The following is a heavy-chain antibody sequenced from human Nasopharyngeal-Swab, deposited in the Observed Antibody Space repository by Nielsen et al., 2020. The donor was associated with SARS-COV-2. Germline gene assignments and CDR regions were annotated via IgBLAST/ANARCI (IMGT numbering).Heavy chain of an antibody. V-gene: IGHV4-34*01. D-gene: IGHD6-19*01. CDR2: INHGGST. Sequence: WIRQPPGKGLEWIGEINHGGSTNYNPSLKSRVTISVDPSKNQFSLKLSSVPAADTAVYYCAKSPPRGWGYYYYMDVWGKGTTVTVSS. CDR3: AKSPPRGWGYYYYMDV. J-gene: IGHJ6*03.